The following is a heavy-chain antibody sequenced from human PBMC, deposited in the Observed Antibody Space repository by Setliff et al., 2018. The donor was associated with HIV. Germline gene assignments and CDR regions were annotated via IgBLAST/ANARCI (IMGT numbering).Heavy chain of an antibody. CDR1: GYTFTDYY. CDR2: INPHSGGT. D-gene: IGHD3-10*01. J-gene: IGHJ4*02. Sequence: GASVKVSCKASGYTFTDYYMHWVRQAPGQGLEWMGWINPHSGGTEYAQKFQGRVTMTRDTSISTAYMELSRLRSDDTAVYFCARVFYYGSGRHYESYFDSWGQGTLVTVSS. V-gene: IGHV1-2*02. CDR3: ARVFYYGSGRHYESYFDS.